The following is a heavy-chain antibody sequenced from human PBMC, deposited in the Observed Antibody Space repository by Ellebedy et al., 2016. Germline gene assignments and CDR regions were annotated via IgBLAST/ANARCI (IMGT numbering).Heavy chain of an antibody. V-gene: IGHV3-23*01. CDR1: GFTFRSFF. CDR2: INGAGGES. Sequence: GGSLRLXXAASGFTFRSFFMSWVRQAPGKGLEWVATINGAGGESYFADSVRGRFRISRDNSANTLYLQMNYLRPEDTALYYCRQGHYSHYWGQGTLVTVSS. CDR3: RQGHYSHY. J-gene: IGHJ4*02. D-gene: IGHD2-21*01.